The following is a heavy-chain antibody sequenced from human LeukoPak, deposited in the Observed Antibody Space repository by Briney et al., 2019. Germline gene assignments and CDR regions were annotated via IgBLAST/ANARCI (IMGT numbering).Heavy chain of an antibody. CDR3: AKSHSVEYRGYFDS. V-gene: IGHV3-23*01. Sequence: GGSLRLSCAASRFSFSTYATSWVRQAPGKGLEWVSTISNGGDSTYYADSVKGRFTISRDNSKNTLSLQMNGLRADDTAVYYCAKSHSVEYRGYFDSWGQGILVTVSS. D-gene: IGHD2/OR15-2a*01. CDR1: RFSFSTYA. CDR2: ISNGGDST. J-gene: IGHJ4*02.